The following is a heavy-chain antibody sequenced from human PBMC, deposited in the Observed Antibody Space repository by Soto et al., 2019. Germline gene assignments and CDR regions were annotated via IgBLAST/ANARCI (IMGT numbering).Heavy chain of an antibody. V-gene: IGHV4-31*03. J-gene: IGHJ4*02. Sequence: QVQLQESGPGLVKPSQTLSLTCTVSGGSISSGGYYWSWVRQHPGKGLEWIGYIYYSGSTYYNPSLKSRVTISVDTSKNQFSLKLSSVTAADTAVYYCARGVTMVRGVIHTPYFDYWGQGTLVTVSS. D-gene: IGHD3-10*01. CDR3: ARGVTMVRGVIHTPYFDY. CDR2: IYYSGST. CDR1: GGSISSGGYY.